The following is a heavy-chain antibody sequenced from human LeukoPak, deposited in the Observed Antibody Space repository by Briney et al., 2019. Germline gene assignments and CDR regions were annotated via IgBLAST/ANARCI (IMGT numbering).Heavy chain of an antibody. V-gene: IGHV1-69*05. D-gene: IGHD2-2*02. CDR1: GGTFSSYA. CDR2: IIPIFGTA. J-gene: IGHJ4*02. CDR3: ARAGYCSSTSCYRLDY. Sequence: SVKVSCKASGGTFSSYAISWVRQAPGQGLEWMGGIIPIFGTAKYAQKFQGRVTITTDESTSTAYMELSSLRSENTAVYYCARAGYCSSTSCYRLDYWGQGTLVTVSS.